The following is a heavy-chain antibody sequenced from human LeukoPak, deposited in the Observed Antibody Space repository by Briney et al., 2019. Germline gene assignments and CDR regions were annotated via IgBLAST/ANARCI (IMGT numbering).Heavy chain of an antibody. V-gene: IGHV1-8*02. D-gene: IGHD1-26*01. J-gene: IGHJ4*02. CDR2: MSPNSGNT. CDR1: GYTFTSYG. Sequence: ASVKVSCKASGYTFTSYGINWVRQATGQGLEWMGWMSPNSGNTGYAQKFQGRVTMTRDTSINTAYMELSSLRSEDTAVYYCARGLRGEILQTGYWGQGTLVTVSS. CDR3: ARGLRGEILQTGY.